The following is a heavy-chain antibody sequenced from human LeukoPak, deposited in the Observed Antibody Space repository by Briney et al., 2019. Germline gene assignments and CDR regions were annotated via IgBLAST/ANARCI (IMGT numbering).Heavy chain of an antibody. CDR1: RGSLSSYY. V-gene: IGHV4-4*07. Sequence: PSETLSLTCTVSRGSLSSYYWSWIRQPAGKGLEWIGRIYTSGSTNYNPSLKSRVTMSVDTSKNQFSLKLSSVTSADTAVYYCARAQVTTWLDYYYYYGMDVWGQGTTVTVSS. CDR3: ARAQVTTWLDYYYYYGMDV. D-gene: IGHD4-17*01. J-gene: IGHJ6*02. CDR2: IYTSGST.